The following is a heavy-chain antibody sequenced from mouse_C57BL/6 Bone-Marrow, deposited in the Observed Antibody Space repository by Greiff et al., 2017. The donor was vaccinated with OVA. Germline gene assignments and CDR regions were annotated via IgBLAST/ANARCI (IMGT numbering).Heavy chain of an antibody. V-gene: IGHV5-6*02. J-gene: IGHJ3*01. CDR1: GFTFTSYG. CDR3: ASRTLYGNCSWFAY. Sequence: EVMLVESGGDLVKPGGSLKLSCAASGFTFTSYGMPWVRQTPDQRLEWVATISSGGSYTYYTDSVKGRFTISIDNAKNTLYLQMSSLKSEDTTMYYCASRTLYGNCSWFAYWGKGTMVTVSA. CDR2: ISSGGSYT. D-gene: IGHD2-1*01.